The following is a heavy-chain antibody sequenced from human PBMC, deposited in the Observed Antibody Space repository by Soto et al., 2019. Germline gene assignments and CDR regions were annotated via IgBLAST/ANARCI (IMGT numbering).Heavy chain of an antibody. D-gene: IGHD3-16*01. J-gene: IGHJ5*02. CDR1: GFTFSSYS. CDR3: ARDLHDYVSFRFDP. V-gene: IGHV3-21*01. Sequence: EVQLVESGGGLVKPGGSLRLSCAASGFTFSSYSMNWVRQAPGKGLEWVPSISRSSSYIFYEDSVKGRFTISRDNAKNSLYLQMNSLRAEDTAVYYCARDLHDYVSFRFDPWGQGTLVTVSS. CDR2: ISRSSSYI.